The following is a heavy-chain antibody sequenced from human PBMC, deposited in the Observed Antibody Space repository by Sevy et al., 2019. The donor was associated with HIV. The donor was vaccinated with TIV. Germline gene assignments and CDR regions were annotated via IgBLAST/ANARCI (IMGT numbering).Heavy chain of an antibody. CDR2: ISSGSSYT. CDR1: GFTFSDYY. V-gene: IGHV3-11*06. Sequence: GGSLRLSCAASGFTFSDYYMTWIRQSQGKGLQWISYISSGSSYTNYADSVKGRFTISRDNAKNSLYLEIHTLRPEDTAVYYCARSRSNYADYYFDYWGQGTVVTVSS. J-gene: IGHJ4*02. CDR3: ARSRSNYADYYFDY. D-gene: IGHD4-17*01.